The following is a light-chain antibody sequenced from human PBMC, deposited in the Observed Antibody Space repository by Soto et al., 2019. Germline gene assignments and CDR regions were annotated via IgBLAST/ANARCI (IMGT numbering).Light chain of an antibody. V-gene: IGLV4-69*01. J-gene: IGLJ2*01. Sequence: QLVLTQSPSASASLGASVKLTCTLSRGHSSYAIAWHQQQQEPGPRYLMKLNSAGSHDKGDGIPDRLSGSSSGAERYLYISSLQSEDETDDYCHNWDTGFTVVFGGGTKLTVL. CDR2: LNSAGSH. CDR1: RGHSSYA. CDR3: HNWDTGFTVV.